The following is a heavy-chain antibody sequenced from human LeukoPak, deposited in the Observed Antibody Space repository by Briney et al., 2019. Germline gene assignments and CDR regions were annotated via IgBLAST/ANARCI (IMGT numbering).Heavy chain of an antibody. CDR2: ISYDGSNK. CDR1: GFTFSSYG. D-gene: IGHD6-13*01. V-gene: IGHV3-30*18. J-gene: IGHJ6*04. Sequence: GGSLRLSCAAPGFTFSSYGMHWVRQAPGKGLEWVAVISYDGSNKYYADSVKGRFTISRDNSKNTLYLQMNSLRAEDTAVYYCAKPLYGSSSPSPNRHYYYGMDVWGKGTTVTVSS. CDR3: AKPLYGSSSPSPNRHYYYGMDV.